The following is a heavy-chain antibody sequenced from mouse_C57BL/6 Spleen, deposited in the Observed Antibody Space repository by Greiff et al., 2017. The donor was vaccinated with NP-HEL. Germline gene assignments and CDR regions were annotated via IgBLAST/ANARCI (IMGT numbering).Heavy chain of an antibody. CDR1: GYTFTSYW. CDR3: ARSSTVVETFDY. Sequence: QVQLQQSGAELVMPEASVKLSCKASGYTFTSYWMHWVKQRPGQGLEWIGEIDPSDSYTNYNQKFKGKSTLTVDKSSSTAYMQLSSLTSEDSAVYYCARSSTVVETFDYWGQGTTLTVSS. CDR2: IDPSDSYT. J-gene: IGHJ2*01. V-gene: IGHV1-69*01. D-gene: IGHD1-1*01.